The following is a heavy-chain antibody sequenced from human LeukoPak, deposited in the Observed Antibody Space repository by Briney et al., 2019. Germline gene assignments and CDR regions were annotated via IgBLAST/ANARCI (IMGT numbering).Heavy chain of an antibody. J-gene: IGHJ6*02. CDR3: ARDVTWLRTYYYGMDV. V-gene: IGHV4-34*01. CDR1: GGSFSGYY. Sequence: PSETLSLTCAVYGGSFSGYYWSWIRQPPGKGLEWMGEINHSGSTNYNPSLKSRVTISVDTSKNQFSLKLSSVTAADTAVYYCARDVTWLRTYYYGMDVWGQGTTVTVSS. CDR2: INHSGST. D-gene: IGHD5-12*01.